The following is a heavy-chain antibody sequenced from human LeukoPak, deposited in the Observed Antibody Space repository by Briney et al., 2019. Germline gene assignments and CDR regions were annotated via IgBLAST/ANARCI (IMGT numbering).Heavy chain of an antibody. D-gene: IGHD4-11*01. V-gene: IGHV1-2*02. Sequence: GASVKVSCKASGYTFIGYYMHWLRQAPGQGLEWMGWINPNSGSTNYAQKFQGRVTMTRDTSISTAYMELSRLRSDDTAVYYCAADYSNYDWFDPWGQRTLVTVSS. CDR3: AADYSNYDWFDP. CDR1: GYTFIGYY. J-gene: IGHJ5*02. CDR2: INPNSGST.